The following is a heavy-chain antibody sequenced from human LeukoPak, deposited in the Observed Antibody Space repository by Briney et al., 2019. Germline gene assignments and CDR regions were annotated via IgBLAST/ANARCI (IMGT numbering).Heavy chain of an antibody. D-gene: IGHD3-10*02. J-gene: IGHJ6*04. CDR3: AELGITMIGGV. Sequence: GRSLRLSCAASGFTLSSYEMNWVRQAPGKGLEWVSYISSSGSTIYYADSVKGRFTISRDNAKNSLYLQMNSLRAEYTSVYYCAELGITMIGGVWGKGTTVTISS. CDR1: GFTLSSYE. V-gene: IGHV3-48*03. CDR2: ISSSGSTI.